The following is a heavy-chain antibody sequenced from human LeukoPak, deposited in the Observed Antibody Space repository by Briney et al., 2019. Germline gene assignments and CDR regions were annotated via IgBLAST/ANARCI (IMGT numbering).Heavy chain of an antibody. V-gene: IGHV4-59*01. Sequence: PSEALSLTCTVSGGSISSYYWSWIRQPPGKGLEWIGYTYYSGTTNYNPSLKSRVTISVDTSKNQFSLRLSSVTAADTAVYYCARAPFVEYNTAFLVWGQGTLVTVSS. CDR2: TYYSGTT. CDR3: ARAPFVEYNTAFLV. D-gene: IGHD3-3*01. CDR1: GGSISSYY. J-gene: IGHJ4*02.